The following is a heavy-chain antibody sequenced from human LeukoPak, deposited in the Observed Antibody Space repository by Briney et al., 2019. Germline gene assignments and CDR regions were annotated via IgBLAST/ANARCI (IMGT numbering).Heavy chain of an antibody. D-gene: IGHD6-19*01. J-gene: IGHJ4*02. Sequence: GSLRLSCAASGFTFTTDPMHWVRQTPGKGLEWLGVLSYDGTDWYYADSVRGRFTISRDNSKKTLYLQMNSLTREDTAVYYCARGTPAVAGIDYRGLGTLVTVSS. CDR3: ARGTPAVAGIDY. V-gene: IGHV3-30*04. CDR1: GFTFTTDP. CDR2: LSYDGTDW.